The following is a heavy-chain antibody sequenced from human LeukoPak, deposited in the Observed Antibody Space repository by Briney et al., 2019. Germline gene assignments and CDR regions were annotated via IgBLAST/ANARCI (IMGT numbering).Heavy chain of an antibody. CDR1: GFTFSSHW. Sequence: PGGSLRLSCAASGFTFSSHWMSWVRQAPGEGLEWVANIKQDGSEKYYVDSVKGRFTISRDNAKNSQYLQMNSLRAEDTGVYYCAREGEAFDYWGQGTLVTVSS. J-gene: IGHJ4*02. CDR3: AREGEAFDY. D-gene: IGHD3-16*01. CDR2: IKQDGSEK. V-gene: IGHV3-7*01.